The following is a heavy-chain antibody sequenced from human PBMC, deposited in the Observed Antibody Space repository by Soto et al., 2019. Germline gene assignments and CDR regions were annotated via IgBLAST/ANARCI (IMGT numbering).Heavy chain of an antibody. J-gene: IGHJ4*02. Sequence: EVQVVESGGGLVQPGGSLRLSCAASGFTVSSNYMSWVRQAPGKGLEWVSVIYSGGNTYYADSVKGRFNISRDNSKNTLYLQMNSLRVDDTAVYYCARDPMATIDYWGQGTLVTVSS. V-gene: IGHV3-66*01. CDR1: GFTVSSNY. CDR2: IYSGGNT. D-gene: IGHD4-17*01. CDR3: ARDPMATIDY.